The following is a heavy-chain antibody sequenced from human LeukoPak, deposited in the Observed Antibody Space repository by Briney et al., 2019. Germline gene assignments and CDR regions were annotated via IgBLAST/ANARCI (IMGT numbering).Heavy chain of an antibody. V-gene: IGHV4-59*11. CDR2: VYYIGTT. CDR3: ARAGYYYGSGNLAFDI. CDR1: GGSISSHY. Sequence: SETLSFTCTVSGGSISSHYWSWIRQPPGKGLEWIGYVYYIGTTNYNPSLKSRVTISVDTSKNQFSLKLTSVTAADTAVYYCARAGYYYGSGNLAFDIWGQGTMVTVSS. J-gene: IGHJ3*02. D-gene: IGHD3-10*01.